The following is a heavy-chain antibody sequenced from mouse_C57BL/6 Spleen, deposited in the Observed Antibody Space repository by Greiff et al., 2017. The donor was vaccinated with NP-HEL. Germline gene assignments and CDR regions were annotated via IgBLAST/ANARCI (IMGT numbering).Heavy chain of an antibody. CDR1: GYTFTSYW. J-gene: IGHJ3*01. V-gene: IGHV1-55*01. CDR2: IYPGSGSP. D-gene: IGHD1-1*01. CDR3: ARSGDYYGSSYGWFAY. Sequence: QVQLQQPGAELVKPGASVKMSCKASGYTFTSYWITWVKQRPGQGLEWIGDIYPGSGSPNYNEKFKSKATLTVDTSSSTAYMQLSSLTSEDSAVYYCARSGDYYGSSYGWFAYWGQGTLVTVAA.